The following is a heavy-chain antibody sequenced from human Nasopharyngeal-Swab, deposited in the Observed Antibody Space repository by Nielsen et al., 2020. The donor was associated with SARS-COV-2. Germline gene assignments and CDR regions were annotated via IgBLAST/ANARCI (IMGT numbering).Heavy chain of an antibody. CDR3: ARHYDYVWGSYRPFDY. J-gene: IGHJ4*02. V-gene: IGHV3-7*01. CDR2: IKQDGSEK. Sequence: GESLKISCAASGFTFSSYWMRWVRPAPGKGLEWVANIKQDGSEKYYVDSVKGRFTISRDNAKNSLYLQMNSLRAEDTAVYYWARHYDYVWGSYRPFDYWGQGTLVTVSS. CDR1: GFTFSSYW. D-gene: IGHD3-16*02.